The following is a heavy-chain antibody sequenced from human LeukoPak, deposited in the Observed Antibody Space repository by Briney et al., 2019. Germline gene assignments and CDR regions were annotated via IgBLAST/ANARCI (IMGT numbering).Heavy chain of an antibody. CDR3: ARDRGYYDSSGYYNWFDP. CDR1: GFTFSSYS. CDR2: ISSSSSYI. D-gene: IGHD3-22*01. J-gene: IGHJ5*02. V-gene: IGHV3-21*01. Sequence: GGSLRLSCAASGFTFSSYSMNWVRQAPGKGLEWVSSISSSSSYIYYADSVKGRFTISRDNAKNSLYLQMNSLRAEDTAVYYSARDRGYYDSSGYYNWFDPWGQGTLVTVSS.